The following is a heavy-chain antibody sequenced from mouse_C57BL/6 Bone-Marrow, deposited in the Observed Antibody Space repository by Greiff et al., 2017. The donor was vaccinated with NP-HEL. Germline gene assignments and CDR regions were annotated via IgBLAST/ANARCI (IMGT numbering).Heavy chain of an antibody. D-gene: IGHD2-3*01. V-gene: IGHV1-64*01. CDR1: GYTFTSYW. CDR2: IHPNSGST. J-gene: IGHJ4*01. CDR3: ARSGWLLRYAMDY. Sequence: QVHVKQPGAELVKPGASVKLSCKASGYTFTSYWMHWVKQRPGQGLEWIGMIHPNSGSTNYNEKFKSKATLTVDKSSSTAYMQLSSLTSEDSAVYYCARSGWLLRYAMDYWGQGTSVTVSS.